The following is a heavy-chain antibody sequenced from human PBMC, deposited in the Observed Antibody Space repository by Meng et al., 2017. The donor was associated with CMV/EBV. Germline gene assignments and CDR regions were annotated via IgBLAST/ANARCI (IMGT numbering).Heavy chain of an antibody. CDR2: INHSGST. CDR3: ARGGIAAAGPFDY. J-gene: IGHJ4*02. CDR1: GGSFSGYY. V-gene: IGHV4-34*01. Sequence: QVQLQQWGAGSLKPSETLSLTCAVYGGSFSGYYWSWIRQPPGKGLEWIGEINHSGSTNYNPSLKSRVTISVDTSKNQFSLKLSSVTAADTAVYYCARGGIAAAGPFDYWGQGTLVTVSS. D-gene: IGHD6-13*01.